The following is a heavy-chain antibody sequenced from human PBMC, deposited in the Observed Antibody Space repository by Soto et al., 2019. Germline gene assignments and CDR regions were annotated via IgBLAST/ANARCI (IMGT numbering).Heavy chain of an antibody. CDR2: IGTAGDT. V-gene: IGHV3-13*01. Sequence: GGSLRLSCAASGFTFSSYDMHWVRQATGKGLEWVSAIGTAGDTYYPGSVKGRFTISRENAKNSLYLQMNSLRAGDTAVYYCARAIRYFDWLSNYYYMDVWGKGTTVTSP. J-gene: IGHJ6*03. CDR1: GFTFSSYD. CDR3: ARAIRYFDWLSNYYYMDV. D-gene: IGHD3-9*01.